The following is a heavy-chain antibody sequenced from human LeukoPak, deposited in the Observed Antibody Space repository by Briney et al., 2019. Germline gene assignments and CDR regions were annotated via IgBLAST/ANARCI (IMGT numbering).Heavy chain of an antibody. Sequence: SETLSLTCTVSGGSISSCYWSWIRQPAGKGLEWIGRIYSGGSTNYNPSLKSRVTISVDTSKNQFSLKLSSVTAVDAAVYYCARGYSGYDLYYYYYMDVWGKGTTVTLSS. CDR3: ARGYSGYDLYYYYYMDV. D-gene: IGHD5-12*01. J-gene: IGHJ6*03. CDR1: GGSISSCY. CDR2: IYSGGST. V-gene: IGHV4-4*07.